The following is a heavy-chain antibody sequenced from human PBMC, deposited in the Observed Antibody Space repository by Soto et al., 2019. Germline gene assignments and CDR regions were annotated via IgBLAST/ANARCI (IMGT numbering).Heavy chain of an antibody. CDR2: IDRSDTYT. D-gene: IGHD1-1*01. CDR3: ARPTLQYTWFDP. J-gene: IGHJ5*02. CDR1: GYSFTIYW. Sequence: GESLKISCKGSGYSFTIYWITWVRQMPGKGLEGLGRIDRSDTYTNYSPSFQGHGTISADKSISTAYLQWSSLKASGTAMYYWARPTLQYTWFDPWGQRNRGAVSS. V-gene: IGHV5-10-1*01.